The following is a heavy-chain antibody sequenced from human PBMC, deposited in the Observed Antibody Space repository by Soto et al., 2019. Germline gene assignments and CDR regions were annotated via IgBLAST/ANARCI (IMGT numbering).Heavy chain of an antibody. Sequence: QVQLVQSGAEVKKPGSSVKVSCKASGGTFSSYAISWVRQAPGQGLEWMGGIIPIFGTANYAQKFQGRVTITADESTSTAYMELSSLRSEDTAVYYCARDRFRVVAGTPPSYYLDYWGQGTLVTVSS. V-gene: IGHV1-69*01. CDR2: IIPIFGTA. CDR3: ARDRFRVVAGTPPSYYLDY. D-gene: IGHD6-19*01. J-gene: IGHJ4*02. CDR1: GGTFSSYA.